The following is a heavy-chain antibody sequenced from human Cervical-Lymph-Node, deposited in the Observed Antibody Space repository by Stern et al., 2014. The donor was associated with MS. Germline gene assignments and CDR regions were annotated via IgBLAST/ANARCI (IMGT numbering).Heavy chain of an antibody. J-gene: IGHJ3*02. CDR3: AKIVPATIQFDAFDI. CDR2: ISYDGTKA. CDR1: GFTFRGYA. V-gene: IGHV3-30*18. Sequence: VQLVESGGGVVQPGRSLRLSCAASGFTFRGYAMHWVRQAPGKALEWVAVISYDGTKAYYADSVKGRFTISRDNSKNTLYLQMDSLRAEDTALYYCAKIVPATIQFDAFDIWGQGTLVTVSS. D-gene: IGHD2-2*02.